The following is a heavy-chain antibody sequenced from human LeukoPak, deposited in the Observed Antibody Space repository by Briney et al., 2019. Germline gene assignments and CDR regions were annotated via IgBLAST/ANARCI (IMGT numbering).Heavy chain of an antibody. V-gene: IGHV1-2*02. J-gene: IGHJ5*02. CDR1: GYTFTGYY. D-gene: IGHD2-2*01. Sequence: ASVKVSCKASGYTFTGYYMRWVRQAPGQGLEWMGWINPNSGGTNYAQKFQGRVTMTRDTSISTAYMELSRLRSDDTAVYYCARGPRYCSSTSYRVHWFDPWGQGTLVTVSS. CDR3: ARGPRYCSSTSYRVHWFDP. CDR2: INPNSGGT.